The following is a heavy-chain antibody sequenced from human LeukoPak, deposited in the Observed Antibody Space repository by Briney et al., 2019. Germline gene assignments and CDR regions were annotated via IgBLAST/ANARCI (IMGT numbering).Heavy chain of an antibody. V-gene: IGHV4-59*01. J-gene: IGHJ4*02. D-gene: IGHD2-21*02. CDR3: ARDVYCGGDCSYFDS. Sequence: SETLSLTCTVSGGSLSSYYRSCTRQPPGKGLEWIGYIYSSGSTNYNPSLKSRVTLSLDTSRNQFSLKLTSVTAADTAVYYCARDVYCGGDCSYFDSWGQGTLVTVSS. CDR2: IYSSGST. CDR1: GGSLSSYY.